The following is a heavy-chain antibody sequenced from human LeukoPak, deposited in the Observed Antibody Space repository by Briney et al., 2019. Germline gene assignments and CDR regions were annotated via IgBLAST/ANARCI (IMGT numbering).Heavy chain of an antibody. D-gene: IGHD6-19*01. V-gene: IGHV3-48*03. CDR2: ISSSGSTI. Sequence: TGGSLRLSCAASGFTFSSYEMNWVRQAPGKGLEWVSYISSSGSTIYYADSVKGRFTISRDNAKNSLYLQMNSLRAEDTAVYYCAKRSSGWYYFDYWGQGTLVTVSS. CDR1: GFTFSSYE. CDR3: AKRSSGWYYFDY. J-gene: IGHJ4*02.